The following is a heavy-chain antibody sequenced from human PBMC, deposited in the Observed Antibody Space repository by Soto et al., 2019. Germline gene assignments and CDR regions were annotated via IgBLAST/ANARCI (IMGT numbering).Heavy chain of an antibody. V-gene: IGHV3-33*01. D-gene: IGHD6-19*01. Sequence: GGSLRLSCAASGFTFSSYGMHWVRQAPGRGLEWVAVIWYDGSNKYYADSVKGRFTISRDNSKNTLYLQMNSLRAEDTAVYYCARDVTDGQQWLGRVDAFDIWGQGTMVTVSS. CDR3: ARDVTDGQQWLGRVDAFDI. CDR2: IWYDGSNK. CDR1: GFTFSSYG. J-gene: IGHJ3*02.